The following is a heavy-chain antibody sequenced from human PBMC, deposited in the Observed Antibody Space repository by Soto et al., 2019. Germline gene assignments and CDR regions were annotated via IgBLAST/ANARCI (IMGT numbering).Heavy chain of an antibody. CDR2: IYYSGST. CDR1: GGSISSYY. Sequence: ETLSLTCSVSGGSISSYYWSWIRQPPGKGLEWIGYIYYSGSTNYNPSLRSRVTISVDTSKTHFSLKLSSATAADTGVYYCAYGESYEGYFDYWGQGALVT. J-gene: IGHJ4*02. CDR3: AYGESYEGYFDY. D-gene: IGHD2-21*01. V-gene: IGHV4-59*01.